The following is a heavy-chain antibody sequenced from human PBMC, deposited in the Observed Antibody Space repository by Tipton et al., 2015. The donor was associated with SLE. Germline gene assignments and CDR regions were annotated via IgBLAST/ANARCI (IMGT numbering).Heavy chain of an antibody. D-gene: IGHD2-15*01. Sequence: TLSLTCTVSGGSISSYYWSWIRQPPGKGLEWIGYIYYSGNTNYNPSLQRRVTISVDTSKKQFSLKLTSVTAADTALYYCARHLTLSAGGGFDIWGQGTMAIVSS. J-gene: IGHJ3*02. CDR3: ARHLTLSAGGGFDI. V-gene: IGHV4-59*08. CDR2: IYYSGNT. CDR1: GGSISSYY.